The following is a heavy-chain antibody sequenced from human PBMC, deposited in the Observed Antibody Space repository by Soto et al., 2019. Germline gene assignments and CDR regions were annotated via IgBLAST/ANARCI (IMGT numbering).Heavy chain of an antibody. Sequence: PSATLPLPCRVSAGSISKYYRSWIRQPPGKGLEWIGYIYYSGSTNYTPSLKSRVTISVDTSKNQFSLKLSSVTAADTAVYYCARVLTAPDDWGQGTLVTVSS. J-gene: IGHJ4*02. CDR2: IYYSGST. V-gene: IGHV4-59*01. D-gene: IGHD3-9*01. CDR1: AGSISKYY. CDR3: ARVLTAPDD.